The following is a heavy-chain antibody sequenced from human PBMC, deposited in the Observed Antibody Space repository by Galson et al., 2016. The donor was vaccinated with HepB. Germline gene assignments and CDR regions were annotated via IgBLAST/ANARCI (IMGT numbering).Heavy chain of an antibody. D-gene: IGHD4-11*01. CDR2: ISGSGSST. V-gene: IGHV3-23*01. Sequence: SLRLSCAASGFTFSTYAMSWVRQAPGKGLGWVSLISGSGSSTFYADSVKGRFTISRDNSKNTLNLQMSSLRAEDTAVYYCAKVATPNRNYENWFDSWGQGTLVTVSS. CDR3: AKVATPNRNYENWFDS. CDR1: GFTFSTYA. J-gene: IGHJ5*01.